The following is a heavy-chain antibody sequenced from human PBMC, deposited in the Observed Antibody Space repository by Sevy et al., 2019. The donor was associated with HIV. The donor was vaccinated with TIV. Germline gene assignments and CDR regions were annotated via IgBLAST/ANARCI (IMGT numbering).Heavy chain of an antibody. Sequence: GGSLRLSCAASGFTFSTNWMHWVRQAPGKGLVWVSRINSDGSSTTYADSVKGRFTISRDNAKNTLYLHINSLGAEDTAVYYCTRDPNPDYGDYRTYYYGMDGWGQGTTVTVSS. CDR3: TRDPNPDYGDYRTYYYGMDG. D-gene: IGHD4-17*01. CDR2: INSDGSST. J-gene: IGHJ6*02. V-gene: IGHV3-74*03. CDR1: GFTFSTNW.